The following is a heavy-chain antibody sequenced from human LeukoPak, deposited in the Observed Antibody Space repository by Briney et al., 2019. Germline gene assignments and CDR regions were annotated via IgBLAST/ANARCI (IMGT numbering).Heavy chain of an antibody. Sequence: GGSLRLSCAASGFTFSTYDMNWVRQAPGKGLEWVAFIRYDGSNKYYADSVKGRFTISRDNTKNSLYLQMSSLRAEDTAVYYCARAMTWGQGTLVSVSS. J-gene: IGHJ5*02. CDR2: IRYDGSNK. CDR1: GFTFSTYD. CDR3: ARAMT. V-gene: IGHV3-33*08.